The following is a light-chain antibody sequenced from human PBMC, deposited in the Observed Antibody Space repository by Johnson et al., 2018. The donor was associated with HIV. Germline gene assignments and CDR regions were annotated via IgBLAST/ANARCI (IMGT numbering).Light chain of an antibody. V-gene: IGLV1-51*01. CDR2: DNN. CDR1: NTNIGNDF. Sequence: QSVLTQSPSVSAAPGQKVTVSCSGSNTNIGNDFVSWYQQLPGKAPRLLIYDNNKRPSGIPDRFSGSKSGTSATLGITGLQTGDETDYYCGSWDSSLSAFVFGTGTKVTVL. CDR3: GSWDSSLSAFV. J-gene: IGLJ1*01.